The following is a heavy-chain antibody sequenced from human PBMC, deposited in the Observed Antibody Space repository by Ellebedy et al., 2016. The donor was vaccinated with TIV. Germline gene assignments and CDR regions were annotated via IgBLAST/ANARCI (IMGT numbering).Heavy chain of an antibody. D-gene: IGHD3-16*01. CDR1: GFTVSNNY. Sequence: GESLKISCAASGFTVSNNYISWVRPAPGKGLEWVSVIYSGGSTYYADSVKGRFTISRDNSKNTVYLQMNSLRVEDTAVYYCATQLWNTEFWGQGTLVIVSS. V-gene: IGHV3-66*04. J-gene: IGHJ4*02. CDR3: ATQLWNTEF. CDR2: IYSGGST.